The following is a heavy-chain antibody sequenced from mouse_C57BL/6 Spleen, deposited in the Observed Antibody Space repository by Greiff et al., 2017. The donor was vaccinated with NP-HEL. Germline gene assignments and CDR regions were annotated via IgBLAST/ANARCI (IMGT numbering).Heavy chain of an antibody. CDR2: LTPNYGTT. Sequence: QLQESGPELVKPGASVKISCKASGYSFPDYNMNWVKQSNGKSLEWIGVLTPNYGTTSYNQKFKGKATLTVDQSSSTAYMQRNSLTSEDSAVYYCARARDYAYYYAMDYWGQGTSVTVSS. CDR3: ARARDYAYYYAMDY. J-gene: IGHJ4*01. CDR1: GYSFPDYN. D-gene: IGHD2-4*01. V-gene: IGHV1-39*01.